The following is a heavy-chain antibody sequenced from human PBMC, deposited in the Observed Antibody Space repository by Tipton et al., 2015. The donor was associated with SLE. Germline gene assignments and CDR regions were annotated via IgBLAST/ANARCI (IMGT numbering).Heavy chain of an antibody. J-gene: IGHJ4*02. V-gene: IGHV4-30-2*01. CDR1: GGSFSSGDYS. CDR3: ARGPMTTVTTGFDY. D-gene: IGHD4-11*01. CDR2: IQHSGFT. Sequence: TLSLTCAVYGGSFSSGDYSWSWIRQPPGKGLEWLGYIQHSGFTYSSPSLRSRVTISIDRSKNQFSLRLSSVTAADTAIYYCARGPMTTVTTGFDYWGQGTLVTVSS.